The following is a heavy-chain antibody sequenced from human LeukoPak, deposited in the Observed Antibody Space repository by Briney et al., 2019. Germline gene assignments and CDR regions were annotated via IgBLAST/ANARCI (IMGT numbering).Heavy chain of an antibody. CDR2: ISGYNGDI. CDR1: GYTFTNYG. CDR3: ARVLSREGYFDY. V-gene: IGHV1-18*01. D-gene: IGHD2-2*01. Sequence: GASVKVSCKASGYTFTNYGINWVRQAPGQGLEWMGWISGYNGDINYAQRLQGRATMTTDTSTSTAYMELRSLSSDDTAVYYCARVLSREGYFDYWGQGTLVTVSS. J-gene: IGHJ4*02.